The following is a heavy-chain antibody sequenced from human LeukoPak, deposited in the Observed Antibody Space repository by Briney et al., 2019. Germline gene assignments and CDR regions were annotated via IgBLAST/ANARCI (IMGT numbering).Heavy chain of an antibody. CDR1: RGSISRYY. CDR3: ARGGIGSGSYNWFDP. Sequence: PSETLSLTCTVSRGSISRYYWCWIRQPPGKGLEWIGYIYYSGSTNYNPSLRSRVTISVDTSKNQFSVKLSSVTAADTAVYYCARGGIGSGSYNWFDPWGQGTLVTVSS. D-gene: IGHD3-10*01. V-gene: IGHV4-59*01. CDR2: IYYSGST. J-gene: IGHJ5*02.